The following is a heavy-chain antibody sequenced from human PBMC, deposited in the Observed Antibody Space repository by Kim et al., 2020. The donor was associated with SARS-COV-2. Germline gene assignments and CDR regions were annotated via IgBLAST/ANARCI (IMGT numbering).Heavy chain of an antibody. CDR2: ISYDGSNK. Sequence: GGSLRLSCAASGFTFSSYGMHWVRQAPGKGLEWVAVISYDGSNKYYADSVKGRFTISRDKSKNTLYLQMNSLRAEDTAVYYCAKGESIIAVAGTFDYWGEGTLVTLSS. CDR3: AKGESIIAVAGTFDY. CDR1: GFTFSSYG. D-gene: IGHD6-19*01. J-gene: IGHJ4*02. V-gene: IGHV3-30*18.